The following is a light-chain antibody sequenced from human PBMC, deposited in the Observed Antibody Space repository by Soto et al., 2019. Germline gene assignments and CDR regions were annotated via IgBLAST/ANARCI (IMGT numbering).Light chain of an antibody. Sequence: QSALAQPASVSGSPGQSITISCTGTSSDVGAYNYVSWYQQHPGKAPKLMIYEARGRPSGVSNRFSGSKSGNTASLTISGLQAEDEGDYFCSSYGSTSARYVFGTGTKLTVL. CDR1: SSDVGAYNY. J-gene: IGLJ1*01. CDR2: EAR. V-gene: IGLV2-14*01. CDR3: SSYGSTSARYV.